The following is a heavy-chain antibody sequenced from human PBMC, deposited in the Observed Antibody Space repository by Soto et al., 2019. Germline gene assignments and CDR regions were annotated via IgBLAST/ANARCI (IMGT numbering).Heavy chain of an antibody. CDR2: ISSGSAYI. D-gene: IGHD1-26*01. CDR3: ARDQGGSYDSWFDP. J-gene: IGHJ5*02. Sequence: EVQVVESGGGLVKPGGSLRLSCTFAFSMYSMNWVRQAPGKGLEWVASISSGSAYIKYAESVKGRFTISRDNAKNSLHLQMNCLRAEDTAIYHCARDQGGSYDSWFDPWGQGTLVTVSS. CDR1: AFSMYS. V-gene: IGHV3-21*06.